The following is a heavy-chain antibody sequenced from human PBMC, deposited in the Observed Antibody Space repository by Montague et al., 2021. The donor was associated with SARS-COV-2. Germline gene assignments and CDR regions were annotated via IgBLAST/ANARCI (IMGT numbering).Heavy chain of an antibody. V-gene: IGHV6-1*01. D-gene: IGHD1-1*01. CDR1: GDSVSSNSVA. CDR2: TYYRSRWYS. CDR3: TSGREGNYNVMDV. J-gene: IGHJ6*02. Sequence: CAISGDSVSSNSVAWSWLRQSPSRGLEWLGRTYYRSRWYSDYAPSLRGRLTVNPDASKNEFSLELNYVTPEDTAIYYCTSGREGNYNVMDVWGQGTTVTVSS.